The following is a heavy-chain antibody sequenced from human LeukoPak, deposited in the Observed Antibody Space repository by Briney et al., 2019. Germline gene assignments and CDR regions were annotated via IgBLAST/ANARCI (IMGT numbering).Heavy chain of an antibody. CDR2: ISIGGDYT. D-gene: IGHD1-14*01. Sequence: PGGSLRLSCAASGITISSNHMTWVRQAPGKGLEWVSVISIGGDYTYYADSVQGRFTISRDNSKNTLFLQMSNLRAEDTAKYYCAKLHSATITADFDNWGQGSLVIVSS. V-gene: IGHV3-23*01. CDR3: AKLHSATITADFDN. J-gene: IGHJ4*02. CDR1: GITISSNH.